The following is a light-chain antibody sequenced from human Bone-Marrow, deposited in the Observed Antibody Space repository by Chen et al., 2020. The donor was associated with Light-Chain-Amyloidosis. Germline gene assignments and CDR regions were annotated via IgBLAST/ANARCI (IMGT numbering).Light chain of an antibody. V-gene: IGKV3-20*01. CDR1: QTISSNY. CDR3: QQYGTSPLT. J-gene: IGKJ4*01. CDR2: GSS. Sequence: EIVLTQSPGTLSLSTGEGANLSCRASQTISSNYLTWYQQKFGQAPRLLIYGSSSRATGIPDRFTGSGSGTDLTLTINRLEPEDFAMYYCQQYGTSPLTFGGGTKVEIK.